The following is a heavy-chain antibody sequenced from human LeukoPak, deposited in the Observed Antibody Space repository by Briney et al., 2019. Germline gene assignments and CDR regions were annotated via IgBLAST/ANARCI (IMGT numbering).Heavy chain of an antibody. Sequence: GGSLRLSCAASGFTFSTYTMNWVRQTPGKGLEWVSSISSTSSYIYYADSVKGRFTISRDNSKGSLYLQMSSLRDEDTAVYYCARRIAGAVDYWGQGTLVTVSS. CDR1: GFTFSTYT. CDR2: ISSTSSYI. CDR3: ARRIAGAVDY. J-gene: IGHJ4*02. V-gene: IGHV3-21*01. D-gene: IGHD6-13*01.